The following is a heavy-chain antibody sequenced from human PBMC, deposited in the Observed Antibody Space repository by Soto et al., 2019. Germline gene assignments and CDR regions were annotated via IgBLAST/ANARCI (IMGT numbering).Heavy chain of an antibody. CDR2: ILDDGSNK. D-gene: IGHD3-3*02. Sequence: PGGSLRLSCAASGFTFSSYAMHWVRQAPGKGLEWVAVILDDGSNKYCADSVKGRFTISRDNSKNTLYLQMNSLRTEDTAVYYCARHLSHLKSGWFDPWGQGTLVTVSS. V-gene: IGHV3-30-3*01. CDR1: GFTFSSYA. J-gene: IGHJ5*02. CDR3: ARHLSHLKSGWFDP.